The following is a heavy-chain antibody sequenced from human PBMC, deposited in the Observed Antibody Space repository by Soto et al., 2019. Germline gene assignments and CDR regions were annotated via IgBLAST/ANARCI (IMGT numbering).Heavy chain of an antibody. D-gene: IGHD3-10*01. CDR2: IYSGGST. V-gene: IGHV3-53*04. CDR3: ARDWRGFGELYGSTYYYYYMDV. J-gene: IGHJ6*03. Sequence: EVQLVESGGGLVQPGGSLRLSCAASGFTVSSNYMSWVRQAPGKGLEWVSVIYSGGSTYYADSVKGRFTISRHNSKNTLYLQMNSLRAEDTAVYYCARDWRGFGELYGSTYYYYYMDVWGKGTTVTVSS. CDR1: GFTVSSNY.